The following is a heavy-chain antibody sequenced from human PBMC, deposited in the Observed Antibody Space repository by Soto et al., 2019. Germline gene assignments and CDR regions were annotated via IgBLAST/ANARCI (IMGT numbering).Heavy chain of an antibody. V-gene: IGHV3-30-3*01. CDR1: GFTFSSYA. J-gene: IGHJ4*02. Sequence: QVQLVESGGGVVQPGRSLRLSCAASGFTFSSYAMHWVRQAPGKGLEWVAVISYDGSNKYYADSVKGRFTISRDNSKNPLYLQMNSLRAEDTAVYYCARQSGSYPLDYWGQGTLVTVSS. D-gene: IGHD1-26*01. CDR2: ISYDGSNK. CDR3: ARQSGSYPLDY.